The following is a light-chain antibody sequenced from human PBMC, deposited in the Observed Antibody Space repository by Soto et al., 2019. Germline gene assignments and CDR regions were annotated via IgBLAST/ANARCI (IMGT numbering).Light chain of an antibody. J-gene: IGLJ1*01. CDR1: SSEVWGFNY. CDR2: DVS. V-gene: IGLV2-14*01. Sequence: QSVLTQPASVSWAPGQSITISCTGTSSEVWGFNYVSWYQQHPGKAPKFMIYDVSNRPSGVSNRFSGSKSGNTASLTISGLQAEDEADYYCSSFTTSNTRQIVFGTGTKVTVL. CDR3: SSFTTSNTRQIV.